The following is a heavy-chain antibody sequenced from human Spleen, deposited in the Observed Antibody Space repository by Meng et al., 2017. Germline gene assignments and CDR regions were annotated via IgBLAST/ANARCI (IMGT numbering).Heavy chain of an antibody. CDR1: GGSISGYY. CDR2: INQSGSA. CDR3: AGWERSGSGYYYDY. D-gene: IGHD3-3*01. Sequence: QLQLQEWGAGLVKPSETLSLTCAVYGGSISGYYWSWIRQPPGKGLEWIGEINQSGSASYNPSLKSRVTISVDTSKNQFSLILNSVTAADTAVYFCAGWERSGSGYYYDYWGQGTLVTVSS. J-gene: IGHJ4*02. V-gene: IGHV4-34*01.